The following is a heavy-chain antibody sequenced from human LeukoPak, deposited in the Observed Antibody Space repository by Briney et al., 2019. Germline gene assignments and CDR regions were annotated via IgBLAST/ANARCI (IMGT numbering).Heavy chain of an antibody. V-gene: IGHV3-7*01. J-gene: IGHJ6*03. CDR3: ARVHYDSSGYYLYYYYYMDV. D-gene: IGHD3-22*01. CDR1: GFTFSSYW. Sequence: PGGSLRLSCAASGFTFSSYWMSWVRQAPGEGLEWVANIKQDGSEKYYVDSVKGRFTISRDNDKNSLYLQMNSLRAEDTAVYYCARVHYDSSGYYLYYYYYMDVWGKGTTVTISS. CDR2: IKQDGSEK.